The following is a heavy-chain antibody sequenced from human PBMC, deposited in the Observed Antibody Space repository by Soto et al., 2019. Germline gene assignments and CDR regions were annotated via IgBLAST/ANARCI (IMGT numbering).Heavy chain of an antibody. V-gene: IGHV1-8*01. D-gene: IGHD3-22*01. CDR2: MHPNSGNT. J-gene: IGHJ4*02. Sequence: QVQLVQSGAEVKKPGASVKVSCKASGYTFTSYDINWVRQATGQVLEWMGWMHPNSGNTGYAQKFQGRVIMPRNTSISTAYMELSSLRSEDTAVYYCARGRDFYYYDSSGYYGYWGQGTLVTVSS. CDR3: ARGRDFYYYDSSGYYGY. CDR1: GYTFTSYD.